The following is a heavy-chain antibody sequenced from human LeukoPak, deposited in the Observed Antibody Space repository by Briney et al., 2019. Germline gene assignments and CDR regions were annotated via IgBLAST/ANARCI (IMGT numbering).Heavy chain of an antibody. CDR3: ARHWV. J-gene: IGHJ4*02. CDR1: GFGLSVYE. D-gene: IGHD3-16*01. CDR2: ISRSGENT. Sequence: GGSLRLSCAASGFGLSVYEMGWVRQAPGKGLEWVSTISRSGENTYYADSVKGRFTISRDNSKNTVYLQMNNLRVDDAAVYYCARHWVWGQGTLVTVSS. V-gene: IGHV3-23*01.